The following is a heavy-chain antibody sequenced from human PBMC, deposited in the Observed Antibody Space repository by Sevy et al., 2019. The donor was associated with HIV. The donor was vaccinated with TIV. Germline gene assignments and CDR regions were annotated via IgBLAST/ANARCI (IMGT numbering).Heavy chain of an antibody. V-gene: IGHV3-9*01. CDR2: ISWNSGSI. J-gene: IGHJ6*02. D-gene: IGHD1-26*01. CDR3: ARVVEALPGYYYGMDV. CDR1: GFTFDDYA. Sequence: GGSLRLSCAASGFTFDDYAMHWVRQAPGKGLEWVSGISWNSGSIGYADSVKGRFTISRDNAKNSLYLQMNSLRAEDTALYYCARVVEALPGYYYGMDVWGQGTTVTVSS.